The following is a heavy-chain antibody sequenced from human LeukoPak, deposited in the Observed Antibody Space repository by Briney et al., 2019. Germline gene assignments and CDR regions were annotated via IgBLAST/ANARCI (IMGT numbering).Heavy chain of an antibody. CDR3: ARDDSSGYYAFY. V-gene: IGHV3-66*01. CDR2: IYSGGST. D-gene: IGHD3-22*01. J-gene: IGHJ4*02. Sequence: GGSLRLSCAASGFTVSSNYMSWVRQAPGKGLVWVSVIYSGGSTYYADSVKGRFTISRDNSKNTLYLQMNSLRAEDTAVYYCARDDSSGYYAFYWGQGTLVTVSS. CDR1: GFTVSSNY.